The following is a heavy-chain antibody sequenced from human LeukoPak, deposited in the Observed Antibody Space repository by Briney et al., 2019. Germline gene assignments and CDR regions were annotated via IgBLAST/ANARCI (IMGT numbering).Heavy chain of an antibody. CDR2: INHSGST. J-gene: IGHJ6*03. D-gene: IGHD3-9*01. CDR3: ARHVDDILTGLGDYYYVDV. Sequence: SETLSLTCAVYGGSFSGYYWSWIRQPPGKGLEWIGEINHSGSTNYNPSLKSRVTISVDTSKNQFSLKLSSVTAADTAVYYCARHVDDILTGLGDYYYVDVWGKGTTVTISS. V-gene: IGHV4-34*01. CDR1: GGSFSGYY.